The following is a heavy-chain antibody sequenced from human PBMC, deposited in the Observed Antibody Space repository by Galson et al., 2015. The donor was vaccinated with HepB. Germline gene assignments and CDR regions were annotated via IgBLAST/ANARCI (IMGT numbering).Heavy chain of an antibody. CDR3: ARELVGATTAAFDI. CDR2: IYHSGST. Sequence: ETLSLTCAVSGGSTSSSNWWSWVRQPPGKGLAWIGEIYHSGSTNYNPSLKSRVTISVDKSKNQFSLKLSSVTAADTAVYYCARELVGATTAAFDIWGQGTMVTVSS. J-gene: IGHJ3*02. CDR1: GGSTSSSNW. D-gene: IGHD1-26*01. V-gene: IGHV4-4*02.